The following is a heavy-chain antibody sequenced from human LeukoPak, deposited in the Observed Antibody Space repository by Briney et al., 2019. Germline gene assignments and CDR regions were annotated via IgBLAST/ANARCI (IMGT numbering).Heavy chain of an antibody. J-gene: IGHJ3*02. CDR3: ASVGRRCGYGFCDAFDI. CDR2: ISSSGSTI. D-gene: IGHD5-12*01. V-gene: IGHV3-48*03. Sequence: TGGSLRLSCAASGFTFSSYEMNWVRQAREKWLEWVSHISSSGSTIYYADSVKGRFTISRDNAKNSLYLQMNSLRAADTAVYYCASVGRRCGYGFCDAFDIWGQGTMVTVSS. CDR1: GFTFSSYE.